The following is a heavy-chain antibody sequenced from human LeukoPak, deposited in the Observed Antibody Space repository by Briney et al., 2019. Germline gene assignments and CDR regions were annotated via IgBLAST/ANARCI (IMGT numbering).Heavy chain of an antibody. CDR3: ARAVPFDY. CDR2: IHYSGST. CDR1: GGSISSYY. J-gene: IGHJ4*02. Sequence: PSETLSLTCTVSGGSISSYYWSWIRQPPGKGLEWIGYIHYSGSTNYNPSLKSRVTTSVDTSKNQFSLKLSSVTAADTAVYYCARAVPFDYWGQGTLVTVSS. V-gene: IGHV4-59*01.